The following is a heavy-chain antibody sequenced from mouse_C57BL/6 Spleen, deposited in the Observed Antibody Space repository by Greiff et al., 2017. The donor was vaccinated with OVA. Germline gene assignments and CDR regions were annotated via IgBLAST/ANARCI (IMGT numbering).Heavy chain of an antibody. CDR3: ARSVYGSSDY. Sequence: VKLQQPGAELVMPGASVKLSCKASGYTFTSYWMHWVKQRPGQGLEWIGEIDPSDSYTNYNQKFKGKSTLTVDKSSSTAYMQLSSLTSEDSAVYYCARSVYGSSDYWGQGTTLTVSS. V-gene: IGHV1-69*01. J-gene: IGHJ2*01. CDR1: GYTFTSYW. D-gene: IGHD1-1*01. CDR2: IDPSDSYT.